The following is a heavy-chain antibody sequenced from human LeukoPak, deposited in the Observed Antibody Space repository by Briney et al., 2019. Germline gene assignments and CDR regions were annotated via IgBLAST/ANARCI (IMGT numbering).Heavy chain of an antibody. Sequence: SETLSLTCTVSGGSISNYYWSWIRQPPGKGLEWLGYICYSGTTNYNPSLKSRVTISVDTSKNQFSLRLSSVSAADTAIYYCARRNPVRHNSFDYWGLGTLVTVSS. J-gene: IGHJ4*02. D-gene: IGHD2/OR15-2a*01. CDR2: ICYSGTT. CDR1: GGSISNYY. V-gene: IGHV4-59*08. CDR3: ARRNPVRHNSFDY.